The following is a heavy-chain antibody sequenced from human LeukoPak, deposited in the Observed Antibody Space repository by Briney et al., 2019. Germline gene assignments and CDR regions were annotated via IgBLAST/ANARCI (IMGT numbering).Heavy chain of an antibody. CDR1: GFSFSSHA. Sequence: PGGSLRLSCAASGFSFSSHAMSWVRQAPGKGLEWVSGISGGGDNTYYADSVKSRFTISRDNSKNTLYLQMNSLRAEDTAIYYCAKTPKLVRGAPDYWGQGTLVTVSS. CDR3: AKTPKLVRGAPDY. J-gene: IGHJ4*02. CDR2: ISGGGDNT. V-gene: IGHV3-23*01. D-gene: IGHD3-10*01.